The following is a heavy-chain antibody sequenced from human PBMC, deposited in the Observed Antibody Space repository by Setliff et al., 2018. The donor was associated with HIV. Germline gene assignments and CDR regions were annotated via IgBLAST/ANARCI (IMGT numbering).Heavy chain of an antibody. D-gene: IGHD2-15*01. CDR2: LYFGDSDP. CDR3: ARGRGGYFGGGRYYNLPYFDS. V-gene: IGHV5-51*01. J-gene: IGHJ4*02. CDR1: GSNFATYW. Sequence: GESLKISCKTSGSNFATYWVGWVRQMPGKGLEWLGILYFGDSDPKYNPSFEGQVTISADESIKTAFLQWRSLETSDTAIYYCARGRGGYFGGGRYYNLPYFDSWGQGTLVTVSS.